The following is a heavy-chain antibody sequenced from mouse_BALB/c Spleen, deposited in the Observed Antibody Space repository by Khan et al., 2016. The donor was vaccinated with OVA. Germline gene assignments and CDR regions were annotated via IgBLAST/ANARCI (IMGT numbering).Heavy chain of an antibody. Sequence: EVELVESGGGLVQPGGSRKLSCAASGFTFSSYGMHWVRQAPEKGLEWVAYISGDSSTIYYTDTVKGRFSISRDNPKNNLSLQMTSLMSEDTAMYYCATSYYYGYYFYYWGPGTTLPISS. D-gene: IGHD1-1*01. J-gene: IGHJ2*01. CDR2: ISGDSSTI. CDR3: ATSYYYGYYFYY. CDR1: GFTFSSYG. V-gene: IGHV5-17*02.